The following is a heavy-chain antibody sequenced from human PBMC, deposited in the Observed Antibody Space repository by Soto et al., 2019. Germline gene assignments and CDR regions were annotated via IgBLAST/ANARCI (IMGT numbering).Heavy chain of an antibody. Sequence: QLQLVESGGGVVQPGKPPRLSCAASGFTLSDYAIHWVRQAPGKGLEWVAMISHDGTKTYHAESVRGRFTISRDNSKNTVSLHMNSLRSEDTALYYCASRDYADYGWFDPWGQGTLVTVSS. CDR2: ISHDGTKT. J-gene: IGHJ5*02. D-gene: IGHD4-17*01. V-gene: IGHV3-30-3*01. CDR1: GFTLSDYA. CDR3: ASRDYADYGWFDP.